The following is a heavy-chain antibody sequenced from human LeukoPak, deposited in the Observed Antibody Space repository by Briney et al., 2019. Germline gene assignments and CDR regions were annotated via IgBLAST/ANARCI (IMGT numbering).Heavy chain of an antibody. D-gene: IGHD6-13*01. CDR3: ARPKQQMVPTYEY. V-gene: IGHV3-30-3*01. CDR1: GFTFSSYP. Sequence: PGRSLRLSCAASGFTFSSYPMHWVRQAPGKGLEWVALISYDGSTKYYADSVKGRFTISRDKNTLYLQVDSLRAEDTAVYYCARPKQQMVPTYEYWGQGTLVTVSS. J-gene: IGHJ4*02. CDR2: ISYDGSTK.